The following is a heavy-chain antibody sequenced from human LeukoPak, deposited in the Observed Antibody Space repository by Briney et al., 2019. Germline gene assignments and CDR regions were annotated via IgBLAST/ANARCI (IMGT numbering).Heavy chain of an antibody. CDR1: GFTVSNNY. Sequence: PGGSLRLSCAASGFTVSNNYMDWVRQAPGKGLEWVSVLYSNGSTYYADSVKGRFTISRDNSKNTVYLQMNSLRAEDTAVYYCARDRWELLSNSYHYCDLDVWGQGTTVTVSS. J-gene: IGHJ6*02. D-gene: IGHD2-15*01. CDR2: LYSNGST. CDR3: ARDRWELLSNSYHYCDLDV. V-gene: IGHV3-53*01.